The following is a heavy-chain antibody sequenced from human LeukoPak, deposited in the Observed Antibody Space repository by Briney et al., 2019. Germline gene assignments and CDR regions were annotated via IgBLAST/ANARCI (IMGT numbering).Heavy chain of an antibody. V-gene: IGHV3-23*01. J-gene: IGHJ4*02. CDR2: ISGSGGST. Sequence: GGSLRLSCAASGFTFSSYAMSWVRQAPGKGLERVSAISGSGGSTYYADSVKGRFTISRDNSKNTLYLQMNSLRAEDTAVYYCAKDQVITFGGVIAPIFDYWGQGTLVTVSS. D-gene: IGHD3-16*02. CDR1: GFTFSSYA. CDR3: AKDQVITFGGVIAPIFDY.